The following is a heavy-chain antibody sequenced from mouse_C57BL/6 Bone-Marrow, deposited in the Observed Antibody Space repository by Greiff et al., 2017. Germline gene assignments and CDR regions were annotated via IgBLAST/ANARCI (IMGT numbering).Heavy chain of an antibody. D-gene: IGHD1-3*01. J-gene: IGHJ3*01. Sequence: QVQLQQPGAELVKPGASVKLSCKASGYTFTSYWMHWVKQRPGQGLEWIGMIHPNSGSTNYNEKFKSKATLTVDKSSSTAYMQLSSLTSGDSAVYYCARSGSSWFAYWGQGTLVTVSA. CDR1: GYTFTSYW. V-gene: IGHV1-64*01. CDR3: ARSGSSWFAY. CDR2: IHPNSGST.